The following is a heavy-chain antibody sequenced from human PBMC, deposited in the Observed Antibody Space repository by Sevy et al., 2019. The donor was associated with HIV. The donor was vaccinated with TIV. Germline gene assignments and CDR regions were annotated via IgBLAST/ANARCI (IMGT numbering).Heavy chain of an antibody. D-gene: IGHD2-8*01. Sequence: GGSLRLSCAASGFTFSKYSMSWIRQTPGKGLEWVSTLSFGCGKINYADSVKGRFTISRDDSRNTFYLQMKSLRAEDTAIYYCSREGCTKPHDYWGQGTVVTVSS. CDR2: LSFGCGKI. J-gene: IGHJ4*02. CDR3: SREGCTKPHDY. V-gene: IGHV3-23*01. CDR1: GFTFSKYS.